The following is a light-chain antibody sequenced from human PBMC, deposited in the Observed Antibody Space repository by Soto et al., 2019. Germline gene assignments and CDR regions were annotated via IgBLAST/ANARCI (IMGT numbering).Light chain of an antibody. CDR2: AAS. CDR3: QQYIYRPWT. J-gene: IGKJ1*01. Sequence: EILITQSPATVSVFPGESATLYCRASQSITSSVAWYQQTHGQAPKLLIYAASTRDKGISDRFSGSGSGTEFTLAISGLQSEDFQVYYCQQYIYRPWTFGQGTKVDIK. V-gene: IGKV3-15*01. CDR1: QSITSS.